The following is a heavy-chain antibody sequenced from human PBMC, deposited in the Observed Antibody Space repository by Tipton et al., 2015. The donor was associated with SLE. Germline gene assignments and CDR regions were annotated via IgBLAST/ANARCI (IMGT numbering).Heavy chain of an antibody. V-gene: IGHV4-39*07. Sequence: TLSLTCTVSGGSISSSSYYWGWIRQPPGKGLEWIGSIYHSGSTYYNPSLKSRVTISVDTSKNELSLKLTSVTAADTAVYYCARERIAAAGTGAFDIWGQGTMVTVSS. CDR3: ARERIAAAGTGAFDI. CDR1: GGSISSSSYY. CDR2: IYHSGST. J-gene: IGHJ3*02. D-gene: IGHD6-13*01.